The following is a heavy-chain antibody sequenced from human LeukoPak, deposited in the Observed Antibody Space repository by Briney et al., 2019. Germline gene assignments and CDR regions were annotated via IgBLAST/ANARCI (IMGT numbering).Heavy chain of an antibody. V-gene: IGHV4-38-2*01. CDR3: AGLTLRYFVIDY. CDR2: IYHSGST. Sequence: KSSESLSLTCAVSGYSISSGYYWGWIRQPPGKGLEWIGSIYHSGSTYYNPSLKSRITISVDTSKNQFSLKLSSVTAADTAVYYCAGLTLRYFVIDYWGQGTLVTVSS. CDR1: GYSISSGYY. D-gene: IGHD3-9*01. J-gene: IGHJ4*02.